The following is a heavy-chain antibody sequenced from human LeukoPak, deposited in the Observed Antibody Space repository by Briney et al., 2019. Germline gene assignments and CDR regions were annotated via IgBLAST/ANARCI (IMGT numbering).Heavy chain of an antibody. CDR2: IAGSSGYI. CDR1: GFTFSSYT. J-gene: IGHJ4*01. Sequence: GVSLRLSCAASGFTFSSYTMNWVRQAPGKGLEWVSSIAGSSGYISYADSVKGRFTISRDNAKKSLYLQMTSLTAEDTAVYYCARDRGAYCGGDCYLGFDYWGRGTLVTVSS. CDR3: ARDRGAYCGGDCYLGFDY. D-gene: IGHD2-21*02. V-gene: IGHV3-21*01.